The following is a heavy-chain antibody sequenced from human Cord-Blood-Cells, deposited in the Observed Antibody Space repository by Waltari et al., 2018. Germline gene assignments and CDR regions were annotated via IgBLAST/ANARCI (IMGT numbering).Heavy chain of an antibody. CDR3: ATHGGYSSGWYDNFDY. Sequence: QVQLQQWGAGLLKPLETLSLTCAVYGGSFSGYYWSWIRQPPGKGLEWIGEINHSGSTNYNPSLKSRVTISVDTSKNQFSLKLSSVTAADTAVYYCATHGGYSSGWYDNFDYWGQGTLVTVSS. CDR1: GGSFSGYY. V-gene: IGHV4-34*01. J-gene: IGHJ4*02. CDR2: INHSGST. D-gene: IGHD6-19*01.